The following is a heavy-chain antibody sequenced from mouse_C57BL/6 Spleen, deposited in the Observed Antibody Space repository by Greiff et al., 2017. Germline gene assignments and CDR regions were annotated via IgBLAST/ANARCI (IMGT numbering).Heavy chain of an antibody. CDR2: IDPSDSET. CDR1: GYTFTSYW. Sequence: QVQLQQPGAELVRPGSSVKLSCKASGYTFTSYWMHWVKQRPIQGLEWIGNIDPSDSETHYNQKFKDKATLTVDKSSSAVYMKISILTSEDSAFYYCARCDSYPYFDVWGTGTTVTVSS. V-gene: IGHV1-52*01. CDR3: ARCDSYPYFDV. J-gene: IGHJ1*03. D-gene: IGHD1-1*02.